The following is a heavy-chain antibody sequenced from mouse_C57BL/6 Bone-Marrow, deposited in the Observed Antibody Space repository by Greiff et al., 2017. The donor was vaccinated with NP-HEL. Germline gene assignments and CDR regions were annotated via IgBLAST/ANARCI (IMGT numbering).Heavy chain of an antibody. CDR1: GYTFTSYD. Sequence: VKLQQSGPELVKPGASVKLSCKASGYTFTSYDINWVKQRPGQGLEWIGWIYPRDGSTKNNEKFKGKATLTVDTSSSTAYMELHSLTSEDSAVYFCADTTASPYWYFDVWGTGTTVTVSS. J-gene: IGHJ1*03. D-gene: IGHD1-2*01. CDR3: ADTTASPYWYFDV. CDR2: IYPRDGST. V-gene: IGHV1-85*01.